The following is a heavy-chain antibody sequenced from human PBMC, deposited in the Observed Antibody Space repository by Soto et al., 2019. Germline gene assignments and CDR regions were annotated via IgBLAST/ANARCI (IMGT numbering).Heavy chain of an antibody. CDR1: GGSISSSSYY. CDR3: ARRLRIQLRAYYFDY. CDR2: IYYSGST. V-gene: IGHV4-39*01. Sequence: SETLSLTCTVSGGSISSSSYYWGWIRQPPGKGLEWIGSIYYSGSTYYNPSLKSRVTISVDTSKNQFSLKLSSVTAADTAVYYCARRLRIQLRAYYFDYWGQGTLVTVSS. J-gene: IGHJ4*02. D-gene: IGHD5-18*01.